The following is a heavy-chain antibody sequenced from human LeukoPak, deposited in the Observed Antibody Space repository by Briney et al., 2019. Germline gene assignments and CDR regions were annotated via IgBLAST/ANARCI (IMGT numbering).Heavy chain of an antibody. CDR2: ISWNSGSI. CDR3: ARDWGYCSSTSCYHLSDY. CDR1: GFTFDDYA. V-gene: IGHV3-9*01. Sequence: PGGSLRLSCAASGFTFDDYAMHWVRQAPGKGLEWVSGISWNSGSIGYADSVKGRFTISRDNAKNSLYLQMNSLRAEDTAVYYCARDWGYCSSTSCYHLSDYWGQGTLVTVSS. D-gene: IGHD2-2*01. J-gene: IGHJ4*02.